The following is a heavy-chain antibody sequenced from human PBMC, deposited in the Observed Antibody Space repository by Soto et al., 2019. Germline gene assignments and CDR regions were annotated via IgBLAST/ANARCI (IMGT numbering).Heavy chain of an antibody. CDR1: EGTFNSYA. Sequence: QAQVVQSGAEVRKPGSSVKLSCKASEGTFNSYAIAWVRQAPGQGHEWMGGIIPYYNTLNYAQKFQDRVTITADDSTNTVYMELSSLRSDDTAVYFCASGASRWYPYFFDSWAQGTLVTVSS. D-gene: IGHD6-13*01. V-gene: IGHV1-69*01. CDR3: ASGASRWYPYFFDS. J-gene: IGHJ4*02. CDR2: IIPYYNTL.